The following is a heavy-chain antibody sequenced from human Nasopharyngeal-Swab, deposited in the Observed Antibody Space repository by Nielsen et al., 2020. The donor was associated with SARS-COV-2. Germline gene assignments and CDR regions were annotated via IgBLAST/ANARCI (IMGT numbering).Heavy chain of an antibody. V-gene: IGHV4-34*01. CDR1: GGSFSGYY. CDR2: INHSGST. Sequence: SETLSLTCAVYGGSFSGYYWSWIRQPPGKGLEWIGEINHSGSTNYNPSLKSRVTISVDTSKNQFSLKLNSVTAADTAVYYCARASTVTTFFDLWGRGTLATVSS. D-gene: IGHD4-17*01. J-gene: IGHJ2*01. CDR3: ARASTVTTFFDL.